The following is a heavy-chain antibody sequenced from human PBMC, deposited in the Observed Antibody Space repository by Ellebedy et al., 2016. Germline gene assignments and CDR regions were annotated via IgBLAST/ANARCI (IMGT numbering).Heavy chain of an antibody. CDR1: GFSFGSST. D-gene: IGHD2-8*01. CDR2: ISYDGSDK. CDR3: ATGGDNGGAY. Sequence: GESLKISCAASGFSFGSSTLHWVRQAPGKGLEWVAVISYDGSDKSYVDSVRGRFTVSRDNSKNTLYLQMNSLRDEDTAVYYCATGGDNGGAYWGQGTLVTVSS. V-gene: IGHV3-30-3*01. J-gene: IGHJ4*02.